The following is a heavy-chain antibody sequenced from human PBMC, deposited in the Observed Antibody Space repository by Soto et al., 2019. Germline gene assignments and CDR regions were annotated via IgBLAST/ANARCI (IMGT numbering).Heavy chain of an antibody. CDR3: ARVLGNDGFDI. J-gene: IGHJ3*02. V-gene: IGHV4-39*07. D-gene: IGHD3-3*02. CDR1: GGSISSSDYY. CDR2: IYYSGSA. Sequence: SETLSLTCTVSGGSISSSDYYWGWIRQPPGKGLEWIGNIYYSGSASYNPSLKSRVTISVDTSKNQFSLKLSSVTAADTTAVYYCARVLGNDGFDIWGQGTMVTVSS.